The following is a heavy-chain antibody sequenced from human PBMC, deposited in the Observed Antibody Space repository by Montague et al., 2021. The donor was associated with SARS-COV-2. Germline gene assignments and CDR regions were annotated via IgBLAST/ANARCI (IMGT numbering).Heavy chain of an antibody. J-gene: IGHJ6*02. D-gene: IGHD3-3*01. CDR3: ARDQGEVTIFGVVLSSYYGMDV. Sequence: SLRLSCAASGFTFSSYSMNWVRQAPGKGLEWVSYISSSSSTIYYADSVKGRFTISSDNAKNSLYLQMNSLRDEDTAVYYCARDQGEVTIFGVVLSSYYGMDVWGQGTTVTVSS. CDR1: GFTFSSYS. CDR2: ISSSSSTI. V-gene: IGHV3-48*02.